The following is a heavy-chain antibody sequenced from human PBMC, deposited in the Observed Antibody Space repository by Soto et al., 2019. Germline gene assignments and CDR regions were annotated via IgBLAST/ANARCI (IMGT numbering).Heavy chain of an antibody. D-gene: IGHD4-17*01. Sequence: ASVKVSCKASGYTFTSYYMHWVRQAPGQGLEWMGIINPSGGSTSYAQKFQGRVTMTRDTSTSSVYMELSSLRSEDTAVYYCARESTSLGCYYGMDVWGQGTTVTVSS. J-gene: IGHJ6*02. CDR3: ARESTSLGCYYGMDV. CDR2: INPSGGST. V-gene: IGHV1-46*01. CDR1: GYTFTSYY.